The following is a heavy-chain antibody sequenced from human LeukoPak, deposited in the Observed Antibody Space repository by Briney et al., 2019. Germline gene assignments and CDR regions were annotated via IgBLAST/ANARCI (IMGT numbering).Heavy chain of an antibody. CDR3: ASQYYDFWSGYFPPFDY. J-gene: IGHJ4*02. Sequence: KPSETLPLTCAVSGYSISSGYYWGWIRPPPGKGLEWIGSIYHSGSTYYNPSLKSRVTISVDTSKNQFSLKLSSVTAADTAVYYCASQYYDFWSGYFPPFDYWGQGTLVTVSS. CDR2: IYHSGST. D-gene: IGHD3-3*01. CDR1: GYSISSGYY. V-gene: IGHV4-38-2*01.